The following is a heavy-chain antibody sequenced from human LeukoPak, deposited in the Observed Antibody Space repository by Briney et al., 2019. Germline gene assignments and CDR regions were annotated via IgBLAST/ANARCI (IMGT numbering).Heavy chain of an antibody. CDR3: ARRAYYYDSSGYGTLIDY. Sequence: PSETLSLTSALYGASCSGYYWSWIRQPPGKGLEWIGEINHSGSTNYNPSLKSRVTISVDTSKNQFSLKLSSVTAADTAVYYCARRAYYYDSSGYGTLIDYWGQGTLVTVSS. CDR1: GASCSGYY. V-gene: IGHV4-34*01. D-gene: IGHD3-22*01. CDR2: INHSGST. J-gene: IGHJ4*02.